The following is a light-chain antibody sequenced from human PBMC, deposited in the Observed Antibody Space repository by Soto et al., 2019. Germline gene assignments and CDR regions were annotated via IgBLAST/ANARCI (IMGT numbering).Light chain of an antibody. CDR3: QQFSSYPLT. V-gene: IGKV3-20*01. Sequence: EFVLTQSPGTLSLSPGERATLSCRASQTVRNNYLAWYQQKPGQAPRLLIYGASSRATGIPDRFSGGGSGTDFTLTISRLEPEDFAAYYCQQFSSYPLTFGGGTKVDIK. J-gene: IGKJ4*01. CDR1: QTVRNNY. CDR2: GAS.